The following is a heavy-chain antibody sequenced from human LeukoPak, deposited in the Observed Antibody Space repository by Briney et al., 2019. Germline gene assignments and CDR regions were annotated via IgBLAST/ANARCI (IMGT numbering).Heavy chain of an antibody. V-gene: IGHV1-2*02. CDR3: ARDDYDILTGYPNYFDY. J-gene: IGHJ4*02. Sequence: GASVKVSCKASGYTFTGYYLHWVRQAPGQGLEWMGWINPNSGGTNYAQKFQGRVTMTRDTSISTAYMELSNLRSDDTAVYYCARDDYDILTGYPNYFDYWGQGTLVTVSS. CDR2: INPNSGGT. CDR1: GYTFTGYY. D-gene: IGHD3-9*01.